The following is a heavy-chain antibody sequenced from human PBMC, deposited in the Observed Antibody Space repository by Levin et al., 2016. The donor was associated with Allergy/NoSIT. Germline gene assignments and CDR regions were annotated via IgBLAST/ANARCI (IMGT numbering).Heavy chain of an antibody. CDR2: IYPGDSDT. CDR3: ARLPSYVTLSYYYYIDV. D-gene: IGHD1-26*01. Sequence: VRQMPGKGLEWMGIIYPGDSDTRYSPSFQGQVTISADNSISTAFLQWSSLKASDTAMYYCARLPSYVTLSYYYYIDVWGKGTSVTVSS. J-gene: IGHJ6*03. V-gene: IGHV5-51*01.